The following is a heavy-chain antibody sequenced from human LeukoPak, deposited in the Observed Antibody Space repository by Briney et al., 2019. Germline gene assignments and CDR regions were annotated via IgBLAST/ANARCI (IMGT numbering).Heavy chain of an antibody. D-gene: IGHD3-3*01. CDR1: GYSFSIYW. Sequence: PGESLKISCKGSGYSFSIYWIGWVRQMPGKGLEWMGIIYPGDSDTRYSPSFQGQVTISADKSIRTAYLQWSSLKASDSAMYYCARPDDLWSGVDYWGQGTLVTVSS. V-gene: IGHV5-51*01. CDR2: IYPGDSDT. J-gene: IGHJ4*02. CDR3: ARPDDLWSGVDY.